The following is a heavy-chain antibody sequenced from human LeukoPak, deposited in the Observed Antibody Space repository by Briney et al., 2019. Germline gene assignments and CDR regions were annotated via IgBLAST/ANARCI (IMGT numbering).Heavy chain of an antibody. CDR1: GYSFKNYW. CDR2: IYPGDSNT. J-gene: IGHJ6*02. V-gene: IGHV5-51*01. Sequence: GESLKISCKGSGYSFKNYWIAWVRQMPGKGLEWMGIIYPGDSNTRYNPSFQGQVTISADKSISTAYLQWSGLKASDTAEYYCARQGFVASYGVDVWGQGTTVTVSS. CDR3: ARQGFVASYGVDV.